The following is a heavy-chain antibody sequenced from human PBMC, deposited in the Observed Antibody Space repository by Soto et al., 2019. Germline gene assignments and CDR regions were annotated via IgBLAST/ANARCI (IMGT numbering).Heavy chain of an antibody. Sequence: AETLSLTCAVYGGAFTDYYWPWIRQSPEKGLEWIGEINLNGYTKYSPSLQSRVTLSVDTTRKRVSLRLKSVTAADSAVYYCARGAWDNSAYYFFDHWGQGTRVTVSS. V-gene: IGHV4-34*01. CDR2: INLNGYT. J-gene: IGHJ4*02. CDR1: GGAFTDYY. CDR3: ARGAWDNSAYYFFDH. D-gene: IGHD3-22*01.